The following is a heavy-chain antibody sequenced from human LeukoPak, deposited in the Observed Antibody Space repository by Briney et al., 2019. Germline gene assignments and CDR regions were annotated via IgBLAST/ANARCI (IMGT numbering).Heavy chain of an antibody. CDR2: INPDGSVL. D-gene: IGHD3-10*01. CDR3: AKFSAQDFSGSYHYYFDY. Sequence: GGSLRLSCAPSGFIFSNYWMTWVRQAPGKGLEWVANINPDGSVLQYVDSVKGRFTISRDNAKNTLYLQMNSLRAEDTAVYYCAKFSAQDFSGSYHYYFDYWGQGTLVTVSS. CDR1: GFIFSNYW. V-gene: IGHV3-7*01. J-gene: IGHJ4*02.